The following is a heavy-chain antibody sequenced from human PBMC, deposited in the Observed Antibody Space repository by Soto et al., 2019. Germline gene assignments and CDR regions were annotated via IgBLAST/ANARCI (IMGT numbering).Heavy chain of an antibody. CDR3: AREGRPYSRGRGGEIDY. CDR1: GFTFSSYA. D-gene: IGHD6-13*01. Sequence: QVQLVESGGGVVQPGRSLRLSCAASGFTFSSYAMHWVRQAPGKGLEWVALRSYDGSNKYYADSVKGRFTISRDNSKNTLYLQMNSLKPEDTAVYYCAREGRPYSRGRGGEIDYWGQGTLVTVSS. J-gene: IGHJ4*02. V-gene: IGHV3-30-3*01. CDR2: RSYDGSNK.